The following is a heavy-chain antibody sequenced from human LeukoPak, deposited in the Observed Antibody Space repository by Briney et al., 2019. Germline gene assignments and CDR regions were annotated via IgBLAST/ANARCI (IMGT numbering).Heavy chain of an antibody. CDR3: ASSGYYEGFDY. J-gene: IGHJ4*02. D-gene: IGHD3-22*01. CDR2: ISSSGSTI. Sequence: GGSLRLSCAASGFTFSSYEMNWVRQAPGKGLEWVSYISSSGSTIYYADSVKGRFTISRDNAKNSLYLQMNSLRAEDTAVYYCASSGYYEGFDYWGQGTLVTVSS. CDR1: GFTFSSYE. V-gene: IGHV3-48*03.